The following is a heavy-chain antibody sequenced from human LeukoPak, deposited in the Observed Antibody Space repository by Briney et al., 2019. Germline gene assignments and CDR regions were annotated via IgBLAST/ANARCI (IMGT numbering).Heavy chain of an antibody. CDR3: ARDGLGLEWLLRENDAFDI. V-gene: IGHV3-21*01. CDR1: GFTFSSYS. CDR2: ISSSSSYI. J-gene: IGHJ3*02. Sequence: KPGGSLRLSCAASGFTFSSYSMNWVRQAPGKGLEWVSSISSSSSYIYYADSVKGRFTISRDNAKNSLYLQMNSLRAEDTAVYYCARDGLGLEWLLRENDAFDIWGKGTMVTVSS. D-gene: IGHD3-3*01.